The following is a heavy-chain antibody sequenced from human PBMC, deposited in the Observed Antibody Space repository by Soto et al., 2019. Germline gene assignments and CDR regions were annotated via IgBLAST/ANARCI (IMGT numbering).Heavy chain of an antibody. CDR1: GFIFSSYA. CDR3: AKDGVAHIPLYTSGSSYDH. V-gene: IGHV3-23*01. D-gene: IGHD3-22*01. J-gene: IGHJ4*02. CDR2: ISGSDGST. Sequence: PGGSLRLACAASGFIFSSYAMSWVRQAPGKRLEWVSAISGSDGSTYYADSVKGRFTISRDNSRNTLYLQMNSLRAEDTAVYYCAKDGVAHIPLYTSGSSYDHWGQGTLVTVSS.